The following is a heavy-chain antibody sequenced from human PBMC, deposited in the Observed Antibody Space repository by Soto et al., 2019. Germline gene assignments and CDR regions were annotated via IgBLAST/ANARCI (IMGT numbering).Heavy chain of an antibody. CDR2: IYHSGST. CDR1: GDSISTYY. J-gene: IGHJ4*02. CDR3: AHYYYDSSGYSGY. Sequence: SETLSLTCTVSGDSISTYYWSWIRQPPGKGLEWIGYIYHSGSTNYNPSLKSRVTISVDKSKNQFSLKLSSVTAADTAVYYCAHYYYDSSGYSGYWGQGTLVTVSS. V-gene: IGHV4-59*12. D-gene: IGHD3-22*01.